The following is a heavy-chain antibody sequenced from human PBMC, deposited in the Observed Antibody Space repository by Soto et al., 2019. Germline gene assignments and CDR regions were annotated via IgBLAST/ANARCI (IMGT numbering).Heavy chain of an antibody. Sequence: VQLVESGGGLVQPGRSLRLSCAASGFTFDDYAMHWVRQAPGKGLEWVSGISWNSGSIGYADSVKGRFTISRDNAKNSLYLQMNSLRAEDTALYYCAKVRTYKQNDYWGQGTLVTVSS. CDR1: GFTFDDYA. D-gene: IGHD1-20*01. CDR3: AKVRTYKQNDY. V-gene: IGHV3-9*01. CDR2: ISWNSGSI. J-gene: IGHJ4*02.